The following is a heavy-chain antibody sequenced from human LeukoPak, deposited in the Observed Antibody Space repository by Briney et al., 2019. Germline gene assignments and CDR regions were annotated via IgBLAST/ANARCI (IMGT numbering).Heavy chain of an antibody. CDR2: ISAYNGNT. CDR3: ARYTSGRLNPGFYHYYMDV. Sequence: ASVKVSCKASGYTFTSYGISWVRQAPGQGLEWMGWISAYNGNTNYAQKLQGRVTMTTDTSTSTAYMELRSLRSDDTAVYYCARYTSGRLNPGFYHYYMDVWGKGTTVTVSS. V-gene: IGHV1-18*01. D-gene: IGHD6-19*01. J-gene: IGHJ6*03. CDR1: GYTFTSYG.